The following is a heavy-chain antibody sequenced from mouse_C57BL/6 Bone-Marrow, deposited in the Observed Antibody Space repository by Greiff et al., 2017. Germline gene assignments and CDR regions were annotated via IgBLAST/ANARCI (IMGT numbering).Heavy chain of an antibody. V-gene: IGHV14-2*01. D-gene: IGHD1-1*01. J-gene: IGHJ2*01. Sequence: VQLKQSGAELVKPGASVKLSCTASGFNIKDYYMHWVKQRTEQGLEWIGRIDPEDGETKYAPKFQGQATITADPSSNTAYLQLSSLTSDDTAVYYCAREDGSSPYSDYWGQGTTLTVSA. CDR3: AREDGSSPYSDY. CDR1: GFNIKDYY. CDR2: IDPEDGET.